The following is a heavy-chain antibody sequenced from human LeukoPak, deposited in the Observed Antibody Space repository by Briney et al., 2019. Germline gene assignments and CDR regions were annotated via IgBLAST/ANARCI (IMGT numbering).Heavy chain of an antibody. CDR2: INHSGST. J-gene: IGHJ4*02. D-gene: IGHD6-13*01. V-gene: IGHV4-34*01. Sequence: PSGTLSLTCAVYGGSFSGYYWSWIRQPPGKGLEWIGEINHSGSTNYNPSLKSRVTISVDRSKNQFSLKLSSVTAADTAVYYCARGAFASSSSWYLDYWGQGTLVTVSS. CDR3: ARGAFASSSSWYLDY. CDR1: GGSFSGYY.